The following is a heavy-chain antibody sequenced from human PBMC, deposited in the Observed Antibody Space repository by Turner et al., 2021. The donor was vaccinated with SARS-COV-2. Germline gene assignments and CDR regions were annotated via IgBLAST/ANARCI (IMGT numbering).Heavy chain of an antibody. Sequence: QVRLQESGPGLLKPSQTLSLTCTVSGGSISSGAYYWSWIRQHPGKGLEWIGYIYYSGNTYYNPSLESRVTISLDTSKNQFSLNLSSVTAADTAVYYCARTGSYGAAGDYWGQGTLVTVSS. D-gene: IGHD3-10*01. J-gene: IGHJ4*02. CDR1: GGSISSGAYY. CDR2: IYYSGNT. CDR3: ARTGSYGAAGDY. V-gene: IGHV4-31*03.